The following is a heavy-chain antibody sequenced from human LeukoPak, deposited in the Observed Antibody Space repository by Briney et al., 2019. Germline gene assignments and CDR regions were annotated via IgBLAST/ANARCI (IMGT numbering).Heavy chain of an antibody. D-gene: IGHD3-10*01. CDR3: ASSSPGSMVRGVIMVYFDY. J-gene: IGHJ4*02. CDR2: IIPIFGTA. CDR1: GGTFSSYA. V-gene: IGHV1-69*13. Sequence: SVKVSCKASGGTFSSYAISWVRQAPGQGLEWMGGIIPIFGTANYAQKFQGRVTITADESTSTAYMELSSLRSEDTAVYYCASSSPGSMVRGVIMVYFDYWGQGTLVTVSS.